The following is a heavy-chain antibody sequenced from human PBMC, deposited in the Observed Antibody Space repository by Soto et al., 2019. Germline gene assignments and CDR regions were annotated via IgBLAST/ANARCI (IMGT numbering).Heavy chain of an antibody. D-gene: IGHD6-19*01. CDR3: ARGDSTGSPRGWFDP. Sequence: QVQLVQSVTEVKKPGASVQVSCQASGYSFTSYGTNSMRQAPGQGLEWMAWISTYNGDTNYAQKFQRRLTMTTDTSTTTAYMELRRLTSDDTAGYFCARGDSTGSPRGWFDPWGQGTAVTVSS. J-gene: IGHJ5*02. CDR1: GYSFTSYG. V-gene: IGHV1-18*04. CDR2: ISTYNGDT.